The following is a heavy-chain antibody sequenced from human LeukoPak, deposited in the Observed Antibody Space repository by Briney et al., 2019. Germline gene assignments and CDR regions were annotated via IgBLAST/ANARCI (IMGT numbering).Heavy chain of an antibody. J-gene: IGHJ5*02. CDR2: INSDGSST. Sequence: GGSLRLSCAASGFTFSSYWMHWVRQAPGKGLVWVSRINSDGSSTSYADSVKGRFTISRDNAKNTLYLQMNSLRVEDTAVYYCARLGLEVGGPNWFDPWGQGTLVTVSS. CDR3: ARLGLEVGGPNWFDP. D-gene: IGHD1-1*01. V-gene: IGHV3-74*01. CDR1: GFTFSSYW.